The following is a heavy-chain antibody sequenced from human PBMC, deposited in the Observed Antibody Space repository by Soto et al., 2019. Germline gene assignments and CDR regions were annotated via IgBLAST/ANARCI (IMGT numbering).Heavy chain of an antibody. CDR2: INPNNGGT. V-gene: IGHV1-2*02. CDR3: AQGVAAAGLNEGDYFDY. J-gene: IGHJ4*02. Sequence: GASVKVSCKASGYTFTDYYMHWVRQAPGQGLEWMGWINPNNGGTNYAQKFQGRVTMTRDTSVSTAYMELSSLRSDDTAVYYCAQGVAAAGLNEGDYFDYWGQGTLVTVSS. D-gene: IGHD6-13*01. CDR1: GYTFTDYY.